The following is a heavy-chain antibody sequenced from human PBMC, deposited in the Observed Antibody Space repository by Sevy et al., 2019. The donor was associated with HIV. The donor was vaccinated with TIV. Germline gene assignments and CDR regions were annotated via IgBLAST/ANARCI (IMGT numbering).Heavy chain of an antibody. CDR2: ISAAGDTK. CDR3: ARDPGIIWFGARPSMDV. J-gene: IGHJ6*02. CDR1: GFIFNNYP. V-gene: IGHV3-23*01. Sequence: GGSLRLSCTASGFIFNNYPMSWVRQAPGKGLEWVSTISAAGDTKYYADSVRGRFSISRDNSKNIVYLQMNGLGVEESAVYYCARDPGIIWFGARPSMDVWGQGTTVTVSS. D-gene: IGHD3-16*01.